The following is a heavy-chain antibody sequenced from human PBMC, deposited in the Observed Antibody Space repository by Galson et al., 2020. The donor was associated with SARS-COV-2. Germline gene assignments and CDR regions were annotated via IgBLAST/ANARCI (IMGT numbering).Heavy chain of an antibody. D-gene: IGHD3-9*01. CDR1: GFTFKNAW. J-gene: IGHJ3*02. V-gene: IGHV3-15*05. CDR3: TTDKEAQRFLNGYSPSGDGFDI. Sequence: GESLKISCAVSGFTFKNAWMNWVRQAPGKGLEWVGRIKAETDGGTTEYAAPAKDRFIISRHDSKHMLYLQMNNLKIEDTAVYYCTTDKEAQRFLNGYSPSGDGFDIWGQGTMVTVSS. CDR2: IKAETDGGTT.